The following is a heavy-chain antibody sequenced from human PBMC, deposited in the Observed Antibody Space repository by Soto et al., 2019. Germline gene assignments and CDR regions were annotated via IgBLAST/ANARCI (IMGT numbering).Heavy chain of an antibody. J-gene: IGHJ4*02. D-gene: IGHD5-12*01. CDR2: ISAYNGNT. V-gene: IGHV1-18*01. CDR1: GYTFTSYG. CDR3: ARASPSIVATIPLGY. Sequence: QVQLVQSGAEVKKPGASVKVSCKASGYTFTSYGISWVRQAPGQGLEWMGWISAYNGNTNYAQKLRGRVTMTTDTSTSTAYMELRSLRSDDTAVYYCARASPSIVATIPLGYWGQGTLVTVSS.